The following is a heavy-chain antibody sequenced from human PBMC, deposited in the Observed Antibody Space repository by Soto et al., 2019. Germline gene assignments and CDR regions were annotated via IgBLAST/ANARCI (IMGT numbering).Heavy chain of an antibody. D-gene: IGHD2-8*01. Sequence: SETLSLTCTVSGGSISHYYWSWIRQSPGKGLEWIGYAYYSGSTDYNPSLKSRVTMSVDTSKNQGSLKLNSVTTADTAVYYCARDRSTYGGGGTGEVKENWFDPWGPGTLVTVSS. J-gene: IGHJ5*02. CDR2: AYYSGST. CDR1: GGSISHYY. CDR3: ARDRSTYGGGGTGEVKENWFDP. V-gene: IGHV4-59*01.